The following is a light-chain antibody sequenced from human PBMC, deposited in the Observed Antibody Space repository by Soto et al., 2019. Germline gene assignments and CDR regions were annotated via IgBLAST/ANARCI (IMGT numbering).Light chain of an antibody. V-gene: IGKV3-11*01. CDR2: DAS. J-gene: IGKJ1*01. CDR3: QQYNNWPRT. Sequence: EIVLTQSPATLSLSPGERATLSCRATESVSTYLAWYQQKPGRAPRLLIYDASKRATGIPARFSGSGSGTGFTLTISSLQSEDFAVYYCQQYNNWPRTFGQGTKVDIK. CDR1: ESVSTY.